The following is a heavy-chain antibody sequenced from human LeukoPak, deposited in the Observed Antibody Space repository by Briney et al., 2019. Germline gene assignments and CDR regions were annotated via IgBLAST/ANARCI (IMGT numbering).Heavy chain of an antibody. CDR2: IYPGDSDT. CDR1: GYSFTSYW. CDR3: ARSQTGAAAGTGAFDI. J-gene: IGHJ3*02. Sequence: GESPKISCKGSGYSFTSYWIGWVRQMPGKGLEWMGIIYPGDSDTRYSPSFQGQVTISADKSISTAYLQWSSLKASDTAMYYCARSQTGAAAGTGAFDIWGQGTMVTVSS. D-gene: IGHD6-13*01. V-gene: IGHV5-51*01.